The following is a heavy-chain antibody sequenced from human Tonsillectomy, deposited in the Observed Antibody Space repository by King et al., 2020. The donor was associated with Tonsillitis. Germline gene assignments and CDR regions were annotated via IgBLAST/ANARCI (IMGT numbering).Heavy chain of an antibody. CDR2: ISDSGVST. CDR1: GFTFSSYA. D-gene: IGHD6-13*01. J-gene: IGHJ4*02. Sequence: VQLVESGGGLVQPGGSLRLSCAASGFTFSSYAMSWVRQAPGKGLEWVSGISDSGVSTYYAVSVKGRLTISRENSQNTLVLHMNGLGAEDTAVYYCAKDSFIISSSWSHSFDYWGQGTLVTVSS. V-gene: IGHV3-23*04. CDR3: AKDSFIISSSWSHSFDY.